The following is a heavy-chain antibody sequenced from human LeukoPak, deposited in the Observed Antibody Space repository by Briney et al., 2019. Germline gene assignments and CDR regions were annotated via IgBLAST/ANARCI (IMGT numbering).Heavy chain of an antibody. D-gene: IGHD1/OR15-1a*01. CDR2: INHSGST. V-gene: IGHV4-34*01. J-gene: IGHJ6*02. CDR1: GGSFSGYY. CDR3: AREEHLAGYYYGMDV. Sequence: SETLSLTCAVYGGSFSGYYWSWIRQPPGKGLEWIGEINHSGSTNYNPSLKSRVTISVDTSKNQFSLKLSSVTAADTAVYYCAREEHLAGYYYGMDVWGQGTTVTVSS.